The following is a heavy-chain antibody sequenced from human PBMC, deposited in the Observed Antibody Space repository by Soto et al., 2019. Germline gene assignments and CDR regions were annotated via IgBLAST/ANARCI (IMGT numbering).Heavy chain of an antibody. V-gene: IGHV1-69*13. CDR1: GGTFSSYA. D-gene: IGHD3-22*01. CDR3: ARVKYYYDSSGYYTGYFDY. CDR2: IIPIFGTA. Sequence: ASVKVSCKASGGTFSSYAISWVRQAPGQGLEWMGGIIPIFGTANYAQKFQGRVTITADESTSTAYMELSSLRSEDTAVYYCARVKYYYDSSGYYTGYFDYWGQGTLVTVSS. J-gene: IGHJ4*02.